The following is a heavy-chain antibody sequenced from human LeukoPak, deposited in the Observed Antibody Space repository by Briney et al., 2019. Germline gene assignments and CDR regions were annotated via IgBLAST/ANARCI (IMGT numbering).Heavy chain of an antibody. CDR1: GGSISSSDYF. CDR3: ARHRVYYHYFDY. D-gene: IGHD3-22*01. CDR2: IYYSGST. V-gene: IGHV4-39*01. J-gene: IGHJ4*02. Sequence: SETLFLTCTVSGGSISSSDYFWGWFRQPPGRELEYIGNIYYSGSTYYKSSLKSRVTMSVHTSKNQFSLQLTSVTAADTAVYYCARHRVYYHYFDYWGQGTLVTVSS.